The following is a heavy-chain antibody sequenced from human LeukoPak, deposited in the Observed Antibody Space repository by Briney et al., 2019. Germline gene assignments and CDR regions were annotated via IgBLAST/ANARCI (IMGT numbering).Heavy chain of an antibody. D-gene: IGHD2-8*02. V-gene: IGHV3-7*01. J-gene: IGHJ4*02. CDR1: GFTFSSYG. CDR3: ARSGVGTSLLSIYNDY. CDR2: IKQDGSEK. Sequence: GGSLRLSCAASGFTFSSYGMSWVRQAPGKGLEWVANIKQDGSEKYYVDSVKGRFTISRDNAKNSLFLQMKSLRAEDTAVYYCARSGVGTSLLSIYNDYWGQGTLVTVSS.